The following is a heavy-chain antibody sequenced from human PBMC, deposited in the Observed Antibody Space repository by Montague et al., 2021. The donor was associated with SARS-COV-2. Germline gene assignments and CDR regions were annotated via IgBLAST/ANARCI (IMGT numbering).Heavy chain of an antibody. CDR3: ARDLRRGFDP. V-gene: IGHV4-34*01. Sequence: ETLSLTCAVYGGSFSGYYWSWIRQPPGKGLEWIGEINHSGSTNYNPSLKSRVTISVDTSKNQFSLKLSSVTAADTAVYYCARDLRRGFDPWGQGTLVTVSS. J-gene: IGHJ5*02. CDR2: INHSGST. D-gene: IGHD3-10*01. CDR1: GGSFSGYY.